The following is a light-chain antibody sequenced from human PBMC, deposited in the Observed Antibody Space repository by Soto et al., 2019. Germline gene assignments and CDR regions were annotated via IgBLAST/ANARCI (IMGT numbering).Light chain of an antibody. CDR1: SSDVGGYNY. CDR3: CSYAGSFVV. V-gene: IGLV2-11*01. J-gene: IGLJ2*01. Sequence: QSALTQPRAVSGSPGQSVTISCTGTSSDVGGYNYVSWYQQQPGKAPKLMIYDVSKRPSGVPDRFSGSKSGKTASLTISGLQAEDEADYYCCSYAGSFVVFGGGTKLTVL. CDR2: DVS.